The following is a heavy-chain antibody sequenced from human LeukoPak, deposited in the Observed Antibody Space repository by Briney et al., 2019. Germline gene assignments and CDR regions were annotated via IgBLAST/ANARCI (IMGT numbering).Heavy chain of an antibody. Sequence: GASVKVSCKASGYTFTSYAMHWVRQAPGQRLEWMGWINAGNGNTKYSQKLQGRVTMTTDTSTSTAYMELRSLRSDDTAVYYCARFGIYDQRNRSPIEGRGQGTTVTVSS. CDR1: GYTFTSYA. CDR3: ARFGIYDQRNRSPIEG. V-gene: IGHV1-3*01. D-gene: IGHD3-16*01. J-gene: IGHJ6*02. CDR2: INAGNGNT.